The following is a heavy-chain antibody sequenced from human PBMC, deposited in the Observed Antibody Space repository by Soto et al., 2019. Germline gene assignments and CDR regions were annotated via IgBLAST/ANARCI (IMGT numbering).Heavy chain of an antibody. Sequence: QVQLVQSGAEVKKPVASVKVSCKASGYTFTDYYIHWVRQAPGQGREWMVGINPNSGDTNDAQKFQGRVTMTRDTSISTAYMELSRQRSDDTAVYYCVRDYSSSSAWFDPWGQGTLVTVSS. V-gene: IGHV1-2*02. D-gene: IGHD6-6*01. CDR2: INPNSGDT. CDR1: GYTFTDYY. J-gene: IGHJ5*02. CDR3: VRDYSSSSAWFDP.